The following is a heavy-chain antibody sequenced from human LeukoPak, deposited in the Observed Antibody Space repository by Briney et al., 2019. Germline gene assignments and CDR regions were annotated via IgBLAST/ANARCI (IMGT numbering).Heavy chain of an antibody. CDR3: ARHGSSYSFDC. CDR1: GGSISGYY. V-gene: IGHV4-59*08. CDR2: IHYSGST. J-gene: IGHJ4*02. Sequence: SETLSLTCTVSGGSISGYYWSWLRQPPGKGLEWIGYIHYSGSTNYNPSLKSRVTISLDTSKKQFFLRLSSVTAADTAVYYCARHGSSYSFDCWGQGTLVTVSS. D-gene: IGHD6-13*01.